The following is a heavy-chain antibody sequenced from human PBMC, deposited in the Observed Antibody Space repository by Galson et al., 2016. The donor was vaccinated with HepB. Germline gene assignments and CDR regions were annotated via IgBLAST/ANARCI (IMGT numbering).Heavy chain of an antibody. CDR3: ASKSGSGGYWFFDV. V-gene: IGHV5-51*01. CDR2: IYPGDSET. D-gene: IGHD2-15*01. Sequence: QSGAEVKKPGESLKISCQGSGYSFRHYAIAWVRQMPGKGLEWMGIIYPGDSETRYGPSFEGQVTISADKSTSTAYLQWNNLEAPDTGTYYCASKSGSGGYWFFDVWGRGTLITVSS. CDR1: GYSFRHYA. J-gene: IGHJ2*01.